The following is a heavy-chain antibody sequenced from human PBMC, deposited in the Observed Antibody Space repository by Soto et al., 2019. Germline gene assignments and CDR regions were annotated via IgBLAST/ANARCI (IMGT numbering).Heavy chain of an antibody. CDR2: INHSGST. Sequence: SETLSLTCAVYGGSFSGYYWSWIRQPPGKGLEWIGEINHSGSTNYNPSLKSRVTISVDTSKNQFSLKLGSVTAADTAVYYCARGATVTTTSAVDYWGQGTLVTVSS. V-gene: IGHV4-34*01. J-gene: IGHJ4*02. D-gene: IGHD4-17*01. CDR3: ARGATVTTTSAVDY. CDR1: GGSFSGYY.